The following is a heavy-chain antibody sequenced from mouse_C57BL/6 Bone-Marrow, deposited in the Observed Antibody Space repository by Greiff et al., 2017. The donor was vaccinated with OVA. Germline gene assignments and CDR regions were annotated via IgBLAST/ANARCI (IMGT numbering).Heavy chain of an antibody. V-gene: IGHV1-64*01. CDR2: IHPNSGSN. CDR1: GYTFTSYW. CDR3: ASCLAY. J-gene: IGHJ3*01. Sequence: QVQLQQPGAELVKPGASVKLSCKASGYTFTSYWMHWVKQRPGQGLEWIGMIHPNSGSNNYNEKFKSKATLTVDKSSSIAYMQLSSLTSEDSAVYSCASCLAYCGPGTLVTVSA.